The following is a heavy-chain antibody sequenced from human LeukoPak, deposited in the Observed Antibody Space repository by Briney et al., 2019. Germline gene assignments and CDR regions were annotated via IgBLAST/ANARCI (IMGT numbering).Heavy chain of an antibody. CDR1: GGTFSSYA. Sequence: ASVKVSCKASGGTFSSYAISWVRQAPGQGLEWMGGIIPIFGTANYAQRFQGRVTITADKSTSTAYMELSSLRSEDTAVYYCARSILTYYYDSSGYYALWYWGQGTLVTVSS. CDR3: ARSILTYYYDSSGYYALWY. J-gene: IGHJ4*02. CDR2: IIPIFGTA. V-gene: IGHV1-69*06. D-gene: IGHD3-22*01.